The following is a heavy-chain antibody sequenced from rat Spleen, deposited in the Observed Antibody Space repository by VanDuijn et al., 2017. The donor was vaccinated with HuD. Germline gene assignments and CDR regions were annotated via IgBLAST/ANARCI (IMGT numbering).Heavy chain of an antibody. Sequence: EVQLVESDGGLVQPGGSLKLSCAASGFTFSDYYMAWVRPAPTKGLEWVATINYDGSRTDYRDSVKGRFTISRDDPKSTLYLQMDSLRSEDTATYYCARQGTRWYYFDYWGQGVMVTVSS. V-gene: IGHV5-7*01. CDR3: ARQGTRWYYFDY. D-gene: IGHD1-1*01. CDR1: GFTFSDYY. J-gene: IGHJ2*01. CDR2: INYDGSRT.